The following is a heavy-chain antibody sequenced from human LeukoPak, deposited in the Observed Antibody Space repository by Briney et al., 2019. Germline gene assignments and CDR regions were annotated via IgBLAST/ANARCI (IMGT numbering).Heavy chain of an antibody. Sequence: ASVKVSCKVSGYTLTDVSMQCVRQAPGKGLDWMGTFDPEHGETIYAQKFQGRVTMTEDASTDTAYMELSSLRSEDTAVYYCGTSFSATKVIDYWRQGTLVTVSS. D-gene: IGHD1-1*01. CDR1: GYTLTDVS. CDR2: FDPEHGET. J-gene: IGHJ4*02. CDR3: GTSFSATKVIDY. V-gene: IGHV1-24*01.